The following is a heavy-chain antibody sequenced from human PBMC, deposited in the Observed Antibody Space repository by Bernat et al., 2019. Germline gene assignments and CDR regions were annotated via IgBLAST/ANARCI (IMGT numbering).Heavy chain of an antibody. D-gene: IGHD2-15*01. V-gene: IGHV3-66*01. Sequence: EVQLVESGGGLVQPGGSLRLSCAASGFTVSSNYMSWVRQAPGKGLEWVSVIYSGGSTYYADSVKGRFTISRDNSKNTLYLQMNSLRAEDTAVYYCARDPLGYCSGGSCYEGGFDYWGQGPLVTVSS. CDR1: GFTVSSNY. CDR2: IYSGGST. J-gene: IGHJ4*02. CDR3: ARDPLGYCSGGSCYEGGFDY.